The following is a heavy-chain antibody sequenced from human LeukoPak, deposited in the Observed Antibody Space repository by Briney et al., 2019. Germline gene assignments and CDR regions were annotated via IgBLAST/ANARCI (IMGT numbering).Heavy chain of an antibody. J-gene: IGHJ5*02. CDR2: INHSGST. Sequence: SETLSLTCAVYGGSFSGYYWSWIRQPPGKGLEWIGEINHSGSTNYNPSLKSRVTISVDTSKNQFSLKLSSVTAADTAVYYCASATGGSWSYWFDPWGQGTLVTVSS. CDR1: GGSFSGYY. CDR3: ASATGGSWSYWFDP. D-gene: IGHD3-10*01. V-gene: IGHV4-34*01.